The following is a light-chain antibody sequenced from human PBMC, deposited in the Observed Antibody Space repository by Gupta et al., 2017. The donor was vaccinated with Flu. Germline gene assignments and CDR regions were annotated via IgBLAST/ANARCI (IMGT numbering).Light chain of an antibody. CDR1: QSVSSY. CDR3: QQRSNCPRT. Sequence: IVLTQSLVTLSLSPGERATCSCTASQSVSSYLDWYHQKPGQAPRLLIYDASNRANGFPARFSGSGCGTEFTLTISSREPEDFAVYYCQQRSNCPRTFGQGTXVEIK. V-gene: IGKV3-11*01. J-gene: IGKJ1*01. CDR2: DAS.